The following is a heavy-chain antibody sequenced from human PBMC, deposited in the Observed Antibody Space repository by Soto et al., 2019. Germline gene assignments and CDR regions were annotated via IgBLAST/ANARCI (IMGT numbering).Heavy chain of an antibody. D-gene: IGHD2-15*01. CDR1: GGSISSYY. J-gene: IGHJ6*03. CDR3: ARVVTGVVAAPSYYYYYYMDV. V-gene: IGHV4-59*01. Sequence: TSETLSLTCIVSGGSISSYYWILIRQPPGKGLEWIGYIYYSGSTNYNPSLKSRVTISVDTSKNQFSLKLSSVTAADTAVYYCARVVTGVVAAPSYYYYYYMDVWGKGTTVTVSS. CDR2: IYYSGST.